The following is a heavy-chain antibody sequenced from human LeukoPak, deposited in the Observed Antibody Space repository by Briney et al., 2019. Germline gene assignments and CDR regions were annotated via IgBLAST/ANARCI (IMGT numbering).Heavy chain of an antibody. CDR3: AREEQLADAFDI. J-gene: IGHJ3*02. CDR1: GFTFSSYA. Sequence: TGGSLRLSCAASGFTFSSYAMSWVRQAPGKGLEWVSSISSSSSYIYYADSVKGRFTISRDNAKNSLYLQMNSLRAEDTAVYYCAREEQLADAFDIWGQGTMVTVSS. CDR2: ISSSSSYI. V-gene: IGHV3-21*01. D-gene: IGHD6-6*01.